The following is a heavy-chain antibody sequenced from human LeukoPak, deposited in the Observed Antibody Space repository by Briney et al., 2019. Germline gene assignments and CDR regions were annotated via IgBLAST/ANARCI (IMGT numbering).Heavy chain of an antibody. CDR1: GFTFSDYY. CDR2: ISSSGSTI. V-gene: IGHV3-11*04. Sequence: GGSLRLSCAASGFTFSDYYMSWIRQAPGKGLEWVSYISSSGSTIYYADSVKGRFTISRDNAKNSLYLQMNSLRAEDTAVYYCARDQGYCSSTSCYAHYFDFWGQGTLVTVSS. CDR3: ARDQGYCSSTSCYAHYFDF. J-gene: IGHJ4*02. D-gene: IGHD2-2*01.